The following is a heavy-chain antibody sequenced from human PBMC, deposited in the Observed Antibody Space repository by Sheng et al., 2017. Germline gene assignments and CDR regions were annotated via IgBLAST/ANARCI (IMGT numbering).Heavy chain of an antibody. CDR1: GFTFSSYS. J-gene: IGHJ6*03. Sequence: EVQLVESGGGLVQPGGSLRLSCAASGFTFSSYSMNWVRQAPGKGLEWVSYISFSSSTIYYADSVKGRFTISRDNAKNSLYLQINSLRAEDTAVYYCARVQKGRRAAAGLYYYYYYMDVWGKGTTVTVSS. V-gene: IGHV3-48*01. D-gene: IGHD6-13*01. CDR2: ISFSSSTI. CDR3: ARVQKGRRAAAGLYYYYYYMDV.